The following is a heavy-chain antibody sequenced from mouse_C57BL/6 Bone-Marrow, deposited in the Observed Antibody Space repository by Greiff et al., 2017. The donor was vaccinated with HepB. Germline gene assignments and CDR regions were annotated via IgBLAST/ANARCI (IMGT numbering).Heavy chain of an antibody. D-gene: IGHD1-1*01. CDR2: INPGSGGT. J-gene: IGHJ2*01. CDR1: GYAFTNYL. Sequence: VQLKQSGAELVRPGTSVKVSCKASGYAFTNYLIEWVKQRPGQGLEWIGVINPGSGGTNYNEKFKGKATLTADKSSSTAYMQLSSLTSEDSAVYFCAFLILTTVVATNYWGQGTTLTVSS. CDR3: AFLILTTVVATNY. V-gene: IGHV1-54*01.